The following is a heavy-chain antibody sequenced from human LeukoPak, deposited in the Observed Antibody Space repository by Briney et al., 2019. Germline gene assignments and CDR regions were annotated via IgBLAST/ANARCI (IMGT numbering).Heavy chain of an antibody. Sequence: PSETLSLTCAVSGGSISSYYWSWIRQPPGKGLEWIGYIYYSGSTNYNPSLKSRVTISVDTPKNRFSLKLSSVTAADTAVYYCARDRGWLQSPTTANYYYYGMDVWGQGTTVTVSS. CDR2: IYYSGST. J-gene: IGHJ6*02. CDR1: GGSISSYY. CDR3: ARDRGWLQSPTTANYYYYGMDV. D-gene: IGHD5-24*01. V-gene: IGHV4-59*01.